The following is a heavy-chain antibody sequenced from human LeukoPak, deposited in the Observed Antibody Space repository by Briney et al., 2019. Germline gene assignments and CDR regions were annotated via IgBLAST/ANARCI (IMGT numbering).Heavy chain of an antibody. Sequence: GGSLRLSCVASGFTFSTYTMTWVRQAPGKGLEWVSSITNSGATTFYADSVKGRFTISRDNSKNSLFLQMERLRTEDMALYYCAKSGAAADAFHNWGQGTLVTVSS. CDR2: ITNSGATT. J-gene: IGHJ4*02. V-gene: IGHV3-23*01. CDR1: GFTFSTYT. CDR3: AKSGAAADAFHN. D-gene: IGHD6-13*01.